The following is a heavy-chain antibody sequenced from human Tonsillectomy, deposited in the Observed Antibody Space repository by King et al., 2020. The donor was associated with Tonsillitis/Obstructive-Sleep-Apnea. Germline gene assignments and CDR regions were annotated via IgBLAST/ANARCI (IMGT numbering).Heavy chain of an antibody. D-gene: IGHD4-11*01. Sequence: VQLVESGGGLVKPGGSLRLSCAASGFTFSDYYMSWIRQAPGKGLEGVSYISSSSIYTNYAESVKGRFTISRDNSKNSLYLQMNSLRAEDTAVYYCARVSTVTTFYFYYYMDVWGKGTTVTVSS. CDR3: ARVSTVTTFYFYYYMDV. J-gene: IGHJ6*03. CDR1: GFTFSDYY. V-gene: IGHV3-11*05. CDR2: ISSSSIYT.